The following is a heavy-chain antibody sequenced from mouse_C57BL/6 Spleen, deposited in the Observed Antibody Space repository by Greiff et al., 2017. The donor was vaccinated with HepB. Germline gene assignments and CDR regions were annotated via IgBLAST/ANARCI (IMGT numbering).Heavy chain of an antibody. CDR3: AGAGWDGTMDY. CDR2: IYPGDGDT. V-gene: IGHV1-82*01. CDR1: GYSFSSSW. J-gene: IGHJ4*01. Sequence: QVQLQQSGPDLVKPGASVKISCKASGYSFSSSWMNWVKQRPGKGLEWIGRIYPGDGDTNYNGKFKGKATLTADKSSSTAYMQLSSLTSEDSAVYVCAGAGWDGTMDYWGQGTTVTVSS. D-gene: IGHD4-1*01.